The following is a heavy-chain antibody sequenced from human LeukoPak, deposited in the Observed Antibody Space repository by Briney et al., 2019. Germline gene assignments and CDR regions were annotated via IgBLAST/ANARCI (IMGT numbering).Heavy chain of an antibody. CDR1: GGSISSGDYY. CDR3: ARSSLGYCSSTSCSAPPRDFDP. Sequence: SETLSLTCTVSGGSISSGDYYWSWIRQPPGKGLEWIGYIYYSGSTYYNPSLKSRVTISVDTSKNQFSLKLSSVTAADTAVYYCARSSLGYCSSTSCSAPPRDFDPWGQGTLVTVSS. D-gene: IGHD2-2*01. J-gene: IGHJ5*02. CDR2: IYYSGST. V-gene: IGHV4-30-4*08.